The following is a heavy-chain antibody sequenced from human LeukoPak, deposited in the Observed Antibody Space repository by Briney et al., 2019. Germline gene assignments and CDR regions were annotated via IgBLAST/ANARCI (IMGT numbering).Heavy chain of an antibody. CDR3: ARYIVSYPHDAFDI. CDR1: GYSISSGYY. D-gene: IGHD1-26*01. CDR2: IYYSGST. V-gene: IGHV4-38-2*02. Sequence: NPSETLSLTCTVSGYSISSGYYWGWIRQPPGKGLEWIGSIYYSGSTYYNPSLKSRVTISVDTSKKQFSLKLSSVTAADTAFYYCARYIVSYPHDAFDIWGQGTMVTVSS. J-gene: IGHJ3*02.